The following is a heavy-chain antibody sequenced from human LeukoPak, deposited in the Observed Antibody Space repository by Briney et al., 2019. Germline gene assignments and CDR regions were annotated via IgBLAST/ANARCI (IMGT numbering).Heavy chain of an antibody. V-gene: IGHV4-59*01. CDR2: IYYSGST. CDR3: ARDRHWTNDWVFDY. D-gene: IGHD1/OR15-1a*01. J-gene: IGHJ4*02. Sequence: SETLSLTCTVSGGSISSYYWSWIRQPPGKGLEWIGYIYYSGSTNYNPSLKSRVTISLHTSKNQFSLKLSSVTAADTAVYYCARDRHWTNDWVFDYWGQGALVTVSS. CDR1: GGSISSYY.